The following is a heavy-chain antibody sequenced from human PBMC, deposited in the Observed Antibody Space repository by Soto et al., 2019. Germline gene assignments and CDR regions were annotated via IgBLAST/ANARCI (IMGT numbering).Heavy chain of an antibody. CDR1: AYTFTGYY. CDR2: INPNSGGT. J-gene: IGHJ3*02. V-gene: IGHV1-2*02. D-gene: IGHD3-16*02. Sequence: QVQLVQSGAEVKKPGASVKVSCKTSAYTFTGYYIHWVRQAPGRGLEWMGWINPNSGGTNHAQKFQGRVTMTRDTSISTAYMEFSRLRSDDTAVYYCARGGRGDTITFGGVIGDAIHIWGQGTMVTVSS. CDR3: ARGGRGDTITFGGVIGDAIHI.